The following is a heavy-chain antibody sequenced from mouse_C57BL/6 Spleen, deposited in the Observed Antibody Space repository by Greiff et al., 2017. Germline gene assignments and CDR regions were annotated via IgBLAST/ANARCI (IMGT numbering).Heavy chain of an antibody. J-gene: IGHJ4*01. D-gene: IGHD1-1*02. CDR2: IDPSDSYT. CDR1: GYTFTSYW. Sequence: QVQLKQPGAELVMPGASVKLSCKASGYTFTSYWMHWVKQRPGQGLEWIGEIDPSDSYTNYNPKFKGKSTLTVDKSSSTAYMQLSSLTSEDSAVYYCARRGWEGYYAMDYWGQGTSVTVSS. CDR3: ARRGWEGYYAMDY. V-gene: IGHV1-69*01.